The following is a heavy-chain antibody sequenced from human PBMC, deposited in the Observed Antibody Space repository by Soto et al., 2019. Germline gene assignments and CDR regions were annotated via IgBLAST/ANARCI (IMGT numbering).Heavy chain of an antibody. J-gene: IGHJ4*02. CDR2: IYYSGIT. CDR3: ARHVGYSYGRIDY. D-gene: IGHD5-18*01. Sequence: SETLSLTCTVSGGSISGYYWGWIRQPPGKGLEWIGSIYYSGITYYNPSLKSRVTISVDTSNNRFSLKLTSVTAADTAVFYCARHVGYSYGRIDYWGQGTLVTVSS. CDR1: GGSISGYY. V-gene: IGHV4-39*02.